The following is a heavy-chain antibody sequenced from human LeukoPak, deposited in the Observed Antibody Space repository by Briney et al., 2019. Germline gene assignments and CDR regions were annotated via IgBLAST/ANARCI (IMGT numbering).Heavy chain of an antibody. D-gene: IGHD1-1*01. Sequence: GESLKISCKGSGYSFTSYWIGWVRQMPGKGLEWMGIIYPGDSDTRYSPSFQGQVTISADKSISTAYLQWSSLKASDTATYYCARPYNWNDGTDYFDYWGQGTLVTVSS. J-gene: IGHJ4*02. V-gene: IGHV5-51*01. CDR2: IYPGDSDT. CDR3: ARPYNWNDGTDYFDY. CDR1: GYSFTSYW.